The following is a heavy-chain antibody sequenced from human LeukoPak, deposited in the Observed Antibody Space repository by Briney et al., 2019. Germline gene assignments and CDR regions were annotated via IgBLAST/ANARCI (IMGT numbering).Heavy chain of an antibody. CDR3: ARETPRAYYGLDV. Sequence: ASVKVSCKASGGTFSSYAISWLRQAPGQGLEWMGWINTNTGNPTYAQGFTGRFVFSLDTSVSTAYLQISSLKAEDTAVYYCARETPRAYYGLDVWGQGTTVTVSS. V-gene: IGHV7-4-1*02. J-gene: IGHJ6*02. CDR2: INTNTGNP. D-gene: IGHD3-10*01. CDR1: GGTFSSYA.